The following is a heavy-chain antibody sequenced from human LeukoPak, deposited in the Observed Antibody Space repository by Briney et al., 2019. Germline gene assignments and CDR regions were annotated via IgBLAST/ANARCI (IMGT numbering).Heavy chain of an antibody. J-gene: IGHJ3*02. V-gene: IGHV3-30-3*01. CDR1: GFTFSSYA. CDR2: ISYDGSNK. D-gene: IGHD3-22*01. CDR3: ARAVVTEIDAFDI. Sequence: PGGSLRLSCAASGFTFSSYAMHWVRQAPGKGLEWVAVISYDGSNKYYADSVKGRFTISRDNSKNTLYPQMNSLRAEDTAVYYCARAVVTEIDAFDIWGQGTMVTVSS.